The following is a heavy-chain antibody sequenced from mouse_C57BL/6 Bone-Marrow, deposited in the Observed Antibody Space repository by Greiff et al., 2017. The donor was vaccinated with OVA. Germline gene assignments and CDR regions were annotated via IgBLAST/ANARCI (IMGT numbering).Heavy chain of an antibody. Sequence: QVQLQQSGPELVKPGASVKLSCKASGYTFTSYDINWVKQRPGQGLEWIGWIYPRDGSTKYNEKLKGKATLTVDTSSSTAYMELHSLTSEDSAVYFCARTRITTVVTPFAYWGQGTLVTVSA. J-gene: IGHJ3*01. CDR1: GYTFTSYD. D-gene: IGHD1-1*01. CDR3: ARTRITTVVTPFAY. CDR2: IYPRDGST. V-gene: IGHV1-85*01.